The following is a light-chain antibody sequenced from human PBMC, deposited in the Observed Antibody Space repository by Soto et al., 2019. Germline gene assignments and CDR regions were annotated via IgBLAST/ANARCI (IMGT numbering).Light chain of an antibody. Sequence: EILMTQSPATLSLSPGERATLSCRASQSVGKYLVWYQQKPGQAPRLLIYDASNRATGIPARFSGSGSGTDFTLTISSLEPEDLAVYYCQQRGNRPPWTFGQGTKVDIK. V-gene: IGKV3-11*01. CDR1: QSVGKY. J-gene: IGKJ1*01. CDR3: QQRGNRPPWT. CDR2: DAS.